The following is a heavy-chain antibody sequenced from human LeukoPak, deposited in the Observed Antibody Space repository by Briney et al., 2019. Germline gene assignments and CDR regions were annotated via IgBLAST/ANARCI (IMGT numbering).Heavy chain of an antibody. J-gene: IGHJ4*02. V-gene: IGHV1-69*04. CDR2: IIPILGIA. Sequence: ASVKVSCKASGGTFISYAISWVRQAPGQGLEWMGRIIPILGIANYAQKFQGRVTITADKSTSTAHMELSSLRSEDTAVYYCARDRDSSAGWGQGTLVTVSS. CDR3: ARDRDSSAG. CDR1: GGTFISYA. D-gene: IGHD3-22*01.